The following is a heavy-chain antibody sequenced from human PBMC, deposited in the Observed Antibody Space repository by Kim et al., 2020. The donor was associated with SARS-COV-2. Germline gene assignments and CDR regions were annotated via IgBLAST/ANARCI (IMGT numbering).Heavy chain of an antibody. CDR3: ARGRAYYYDSSGRYAFDI. J-gene: IGHJ3*02. D-gene: IGHD3-22*01. V-gene: IGHV4-34*01. Sequence: KSRVTRSVDTSKNQFSLKLSSVTAADTAVYYCARGRAYYYDSSGRYAFDIWGQGTMVTVSS.